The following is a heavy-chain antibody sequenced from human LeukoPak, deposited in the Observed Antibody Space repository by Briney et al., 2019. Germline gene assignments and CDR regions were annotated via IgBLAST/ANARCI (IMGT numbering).Heavy chain of an antibody. Sequence: GGSLRLSCAASGFTLSSHWMTWVRQVPGRGPEWVANVNRDGSEAYYLDSVKGRFTISKDNAKNSLYLQMNSLRAEDTALYHCARNNGMDVWGQGTTVIVSS. CDR1: GFTLSSHW. CDR3: ARNNGMDV. CDR2: VNRDGSEA. J-gene: IGHJ6*02. V-gene: IGHV3-7*03.